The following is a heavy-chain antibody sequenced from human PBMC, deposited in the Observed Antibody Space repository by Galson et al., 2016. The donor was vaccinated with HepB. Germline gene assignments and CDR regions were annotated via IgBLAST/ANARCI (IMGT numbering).Heavy chain of an antibody. V-gene: IGHV3-21*01. D-gene: IGHD2-15*01. J-gene: IGHJ3*02. CDR3: ARDAFVVVVAALVFDI. CDR2: ISSSSSYI. CDR1: GFTFSTYS. Sequence: SLRLSCAASGFTFSTYSMNWVRQAPGKGLEWVSSISSSSSYIYYADSVKGRFTISRDNAKNSLYLQMNSLRAEDTAVYYCARDAFVVVVAALVFDIWGQGTMVTVSS.